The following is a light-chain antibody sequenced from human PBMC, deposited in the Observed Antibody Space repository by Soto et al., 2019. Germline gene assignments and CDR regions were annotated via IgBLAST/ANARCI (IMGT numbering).Light chain of an antibody. CDR2: ALS. J-gene: IGKJ2*01. Sequence: EIVLTQSPGPLSLSPGQRATLSCRASENIDNNYLVWDQQKPGVTPRLLVYALSHRATGTPARFSGSGSETDFSLTIGRLEPEDAAMCYCQQYGRSPFTFGQGTRLEI. V-gene: IGKV3-20*01. CDR1: ENIDNNY. CDR3: QQYGRSPFT.